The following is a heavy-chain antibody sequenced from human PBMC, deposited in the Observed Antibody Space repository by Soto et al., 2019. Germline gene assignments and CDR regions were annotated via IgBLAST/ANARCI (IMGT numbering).Heavy chain of an antibody. D-gene: IGHD3-3*01. CDR1: GFTFSSYA. V-gene: IGHV3-23*01. CDR2: ISGSGGST. Sequence: LSLTCAASGFTFSSYAMSWVRQAPGKGLEWVSAISGSGGSTYYADSVKGRFTISRDNSKNTLYLQMNSLRAEDTAVYYCAKETPSYDFWSGYYDYWGQGTLVTVSS. CDR3: AKETPSYDFWSGYYDY. J-gene: IGHJ4*02.